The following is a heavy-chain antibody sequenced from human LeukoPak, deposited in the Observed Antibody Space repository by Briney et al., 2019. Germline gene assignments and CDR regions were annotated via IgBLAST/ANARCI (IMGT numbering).Heavy chain of an antibody. Sequence: SVKVSCKASGGTFSSYAISWVRQAPGQGLEWMGGIIPIFGTANYAQKFQGRVTITADKSTSTAYMELSSLRSEDTAVYYCAIGMVRGVIITYYYYYYMDVWGKGTTVTVSS. CDR2: IIPIFGTA. CDR3: AIGMVRGVIITYYYYYYMDV. CDR1: GGTFSSYA. V-gene: IGHV1-69*06. D-gene: IGHD3-10*01. J-gene: IGHJ6*03.